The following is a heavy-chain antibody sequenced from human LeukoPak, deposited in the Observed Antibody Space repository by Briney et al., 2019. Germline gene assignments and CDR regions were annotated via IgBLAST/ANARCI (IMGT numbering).Heavy chain of an antibody. V-gene: IGHV3-53*05. D-gene: IGHD6-19*01. CDR1: GFTVSTNY. J-gene: IGHJ4*02. Sequence: PGGSLRLSCAASGFTVSTNYMSWVRQAPGKGLEGVSVIYSGGSTYYADSVKGRFTISRDNSKNTLNLQMNSLRAEDTAVYYCAQDRGTSVWYLDYWGQGTLVTVSS. CDR2: IYSGGST. CDR3: AQDRGTSVWYLDY.